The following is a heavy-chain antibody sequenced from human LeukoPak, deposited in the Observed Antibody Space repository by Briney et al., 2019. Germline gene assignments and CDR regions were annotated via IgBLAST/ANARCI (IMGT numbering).Heavy chain of an antibody. CDR1: GFTLSNFW. CDR3: ARGRGTAL. J-gene: IGHJ4*02. CDR2: IEDEGNKK. Sequence: GGALRLSCTSSGFTLSNFWMNWVGQAPGKGLEGVANIEDEGNKKKYVDAVKGRFTISRDNVKNSIYLQMNSLRADDTAVYYCARGRGTALWGQGTLVTVSS. D-gene: IGHD6-13*01. V-gene: IGHV3-7*01.